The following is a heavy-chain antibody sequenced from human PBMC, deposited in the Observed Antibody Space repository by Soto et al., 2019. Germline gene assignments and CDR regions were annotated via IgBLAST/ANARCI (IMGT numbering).Heavy chain of an antibody. D-gene: IGHD6-6*01. CDR1: GGSISSGGYY. V-gene: IGHV4-31*03. CDR2: IYYSGST. CDR3: ARYSSSVYYFDY. Sequence: SETLSLTCTVSGGSISSGGYYWSCIRQHPGKGLEWIGYIYYSGSTYYNPSLKSRVTISVDTSKNQFSLKLSSVTAADTAVYYCARYSSSVYYFDYWGQGTLVTVSS. J-gene: IGHJ4*02.